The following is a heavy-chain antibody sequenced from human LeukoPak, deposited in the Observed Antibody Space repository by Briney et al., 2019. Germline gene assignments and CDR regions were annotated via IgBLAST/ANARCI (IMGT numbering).Heavy chain of an antibody. CDR3: AKYRGLRYYDD. V-gene: IGHV3-53*01. CDR2: FYSAGST. CDR1: GFTVSSNY. Sequence: SGGSLRLSCAASGFTVSSNYLSWVRQAPGKGLEWVSVFYSAGSTYYTGSVKGRFTISRDNSKNTLYLQVNSLRAEDTAVYYCAKYRGLRYYDDWGQGTLVTVSS. J-gene: IGHJ4*02. D-gene: IGHD3-22*01.